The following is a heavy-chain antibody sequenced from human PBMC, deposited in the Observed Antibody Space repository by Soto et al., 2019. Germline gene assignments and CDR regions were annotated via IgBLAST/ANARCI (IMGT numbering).Heavy chain of an antibody. V-gene: IGHV3-13*01. D-gene: IGHD3-22*01. CDR3: ARVNNYYDSSGFDAFDI. J-gene: IGHJ3*02. CDR1: GFTFSSYD. Sequence: PGGSLRLSCAASGFTFSSYDMHWVRQATGKGLEWVSAIGTAGDTYYPGSVKGRFTISRENAKNSLYLQMNSLRARDTAVYYCARVNNYYDSSGFDAFDIWGQGTMVTVS. CDR2: IGTAGDT.